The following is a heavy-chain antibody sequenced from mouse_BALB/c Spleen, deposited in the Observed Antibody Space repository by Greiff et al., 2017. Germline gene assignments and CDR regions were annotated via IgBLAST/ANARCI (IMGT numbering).Heavy chain of an antibody. CDR3: ARQVYGSSYRYFDV. CDR2: INPSTGYT. Sequence: QVHVKQSGAELAKPGASVKMSCKASGYTFTSYWMHWVKQRPGQGLEWIGYINPSTGYTEYNQKFKDKATLTADKSSSTAYMQLSSLTSEDSAVYYCARQVYGSSYRYFDVWGAGTTVTVSS. V-gene: IGHV1-7*01. J-gene: IGHJ1*01. D-gene: IGHD1-1*01. CDR1: GYTFTSYW.